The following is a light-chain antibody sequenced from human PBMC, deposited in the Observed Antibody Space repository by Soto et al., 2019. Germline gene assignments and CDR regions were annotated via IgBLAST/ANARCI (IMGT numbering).Light chain of an antibody. V-gene: IGKV3-20*01. Sequence: EIVLTQSPGTLSLSPGERATLSCRASQSINSIYFSWYQHKPGQAPRLLFYGASSRETGIPDRFSARGSGTDFTLTISRLEPEDFAVYYCEQYDSSPYTFGQGTKLEIK. CDR1: QSINSIY. CDR3: EQYDSSPYT. CDR2: GAS. J-gene: IGKJ2*01.